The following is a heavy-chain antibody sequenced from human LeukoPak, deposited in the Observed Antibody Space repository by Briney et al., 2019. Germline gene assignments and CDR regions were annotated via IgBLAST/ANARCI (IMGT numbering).Heavy chain of an antibody. V-gene: IGHV3-23*01. CDR1: GFTFSSYA. Sequence: GGSLRLSCAASGFTFSSYAMIWFRQAPGNGLEWVSAISGSGGSTYYADSVKVRFSISRDNSKNTLYLQMNTLRAEDTAVYYCAKGYSSSWWNDYWGQGTLVTVSS. CDR3: AKGYSSSWWNDY. CDR2: ISGSGGST. J-gene: IGHJ4*02. D-gene: IGHD6-13*01.